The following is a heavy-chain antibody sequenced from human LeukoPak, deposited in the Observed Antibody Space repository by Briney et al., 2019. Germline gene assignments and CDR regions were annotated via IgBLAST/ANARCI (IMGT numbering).Heavy chain of an antibody. CDR3: ARYAVDWFGNNYYYYMDV. CDR1: GGSIRSWNDY. J-gene: IGHJ6*03. Sequence: SETLSLTCTVSGGSIRSWNDYWGWIRQPPGKGLEYIGSIYYSGTTYYKPSLKSRVTISVDTSKNQFSLKLSSVTAADTAVYYCARYAVDWFGNNYYYYMDVWGKGTTVTISS. D-gene: IGHD3-9*01. CDR2: IYYSGTT. V-gene: IGHV4-39*07.